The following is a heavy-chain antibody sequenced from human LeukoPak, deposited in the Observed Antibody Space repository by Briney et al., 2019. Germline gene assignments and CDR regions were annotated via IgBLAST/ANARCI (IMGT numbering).Heavy chain of an antibody. D-gene: IGHD7-27*01. V-gene: IGHV3-7*01. Sequence: GGSLRLSCAASGFTFSSYWMSWVRQAPGKGLEWVAHIKQDGSEKNYVDSVKGRFTISRDNAKNSLLLQMDGLRAEDAAVYYCARDKMTGDSYFDYWGQGTLVTVSS. CDR3: ARDKMTGDSYFDY. CDR2: IKQDGSEK. J-gene: IGHJ4*02. CDR1: GFTFSSYW.